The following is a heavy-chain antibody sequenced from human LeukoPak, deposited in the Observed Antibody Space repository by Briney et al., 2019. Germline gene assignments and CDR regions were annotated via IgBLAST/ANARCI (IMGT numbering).Heavy chain of an antibody. CDR2: ISSSSSYI. CDR1: GFTFSSYS. Sequence: GGSLRLSCAASGFTFSSYSMNWVRQAPGKGLEWVSSISSSSSYIYYADSVKGRFTISRDNAKNSLYLQMNSLRAEDTAVYYCARAFLGYCSSTRCYRGRDGYYYYGMDVWGQGTTVTVSS. V-gene: IGHV3-21*01. J-gene: IGHJ6*02. D-gene: IGHD2-2*02. CDR3: ARAFLGYCSSTRCYRGRDGYYYYGMDV.